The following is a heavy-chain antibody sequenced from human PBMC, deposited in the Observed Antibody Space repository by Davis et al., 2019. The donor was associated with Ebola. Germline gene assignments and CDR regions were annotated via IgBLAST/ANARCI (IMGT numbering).Heavy chain of an antibody. J-gene: IGHJ3*02. D-gene: IGHD2-15*01. CDR1: GYTFTTYY. CDR3: ARMCSGGSCYNDAFDM. Sequence: AASVKVSCKASGYTFTTYYMHWVRQAAGQGLEWMGIINHSGGRTSYAQKFQGRVTMTRDTSTSKVYMELNSLRSEDTAVYYCARMCSGGSCYNDAFDMWGQGTMVTVSS. V-gene: IGHV1-46*01. CDR2: INHSGGRT.